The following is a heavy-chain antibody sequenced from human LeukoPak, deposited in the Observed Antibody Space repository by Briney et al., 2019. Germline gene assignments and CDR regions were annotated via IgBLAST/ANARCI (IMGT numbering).Heavy chain of an antibody. CDR2: IYYSGTT. CDR3: ARDHPVADWAPDI. CDR1: GGSISSDY. Sequence: PSETLSLTCTVSGGSISSDYWSWIRQSPGKGLEGIGYIYYSGTTSYNPSLKSRVTISPDTSNNQFSLKLSSVTAADTAVYFCARDHPVADWAPDIWGQGTMVTVSS. J-gene: IGHJ3*02. D-gene: IGHD3-9*01. V-gene: IGHV4-59*01.